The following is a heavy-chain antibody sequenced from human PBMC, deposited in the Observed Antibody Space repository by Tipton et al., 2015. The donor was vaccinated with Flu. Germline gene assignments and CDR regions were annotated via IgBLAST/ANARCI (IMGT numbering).Heavy chain of an antibody. CDR1: GFTFSSYW. Sequence: SLRLSCAASGFTFSSYWMSWVRQAPGKGLEWVANINQDGGEKYYVDSVKGRFSISRDNAKNSLYLQMNSLRAEDTAVYYRARRVAAGSWGLHFDSWGQGALVTVSS. V-gene: IGHV3-7*01. CDR2: INQDGGEK. J-gene: IGHJ4*02. D-gene: IGHD6-13*01. CDR3: ARRVAAGSWGLHFDS.